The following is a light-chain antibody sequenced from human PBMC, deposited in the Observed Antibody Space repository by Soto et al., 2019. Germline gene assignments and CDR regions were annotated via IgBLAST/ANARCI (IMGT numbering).Light chain of an antibody. CDR3: QQRSNSPPWIT. J-gene: IGKJ5*01. CDR1: QSVSIY. V-gene: IGKV3-11*01. Sequence: EIVLTQSPATLSLSPGERATLSCRASQSVSIYLAWYQQKPGQAPRLLINDASNRATSIPAKFSGSGSGTDFSLTISSLVPEDSAVYYCQQRSNSPPWITFGQGTRLEIK. CDR2: DAS.